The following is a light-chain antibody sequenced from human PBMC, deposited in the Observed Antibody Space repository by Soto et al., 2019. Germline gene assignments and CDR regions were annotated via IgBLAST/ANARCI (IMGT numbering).Light chain of an antibody. CDR3: QQYNSYSPWT. V-gene: IGKV1-5*01. CDR1: QTMSSW. J-gene: IGKJ1*01. CDR2: NAS. Sequence: DIQMTQSPSTLSASVGDRVTIAWRASQTMSSWLAWYQQKPGKAPKLLIHNASTLQSGAPSRFSGSGSGTEFTLTINSLQPDDSATYYCQQYNSYSPWTFGQGTKVDIK.